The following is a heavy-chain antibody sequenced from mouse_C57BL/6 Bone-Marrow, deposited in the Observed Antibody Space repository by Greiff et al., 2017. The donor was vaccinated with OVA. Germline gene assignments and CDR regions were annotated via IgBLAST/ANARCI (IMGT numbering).Heavy chain of an antibody. V-gene: IGHV1-82*01. CDR1: GYAFSSSW. Sequence: VQLKESGPELVKPGASVKISCKASGYAFSSSWMNWVKQRPGKGLEWIGRIYPGDGDTNYNGKFKGKATLTADKSSSTAYMQLSSLTSEDSAVYFCARERSYWYFDVWGTGTTVTVSS. CDR3: ARERSYWYFDV. CDR2: IYPGDGDT. J-gene: IGHJ1*03.